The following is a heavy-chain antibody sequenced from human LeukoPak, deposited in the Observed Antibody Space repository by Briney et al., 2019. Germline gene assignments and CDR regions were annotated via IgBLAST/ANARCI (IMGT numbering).Heavy chain of an antibody. CDR1: GFTFSSYA. J-gene: IGHJ4*02. Sequence: GGSLRLSCAASGFTFSSYAMSWVRQAPGKGLEWVSAISGSGGSTYYADSVKGRFTLSRDNSKNTLYLQMNSLRAEDTAVYYCARFRVYYYDSSGLSSGYFDYWGQGTLVTVST. V-gene: IGHV3-23*01. D-gene: IGHD3-22*01. CDR2: ISGSGGST. CDR3: ARFRVYYYDSSGLSSGYFDY.